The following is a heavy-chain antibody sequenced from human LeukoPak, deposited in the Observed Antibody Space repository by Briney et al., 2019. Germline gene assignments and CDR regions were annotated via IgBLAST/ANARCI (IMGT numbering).Heavy chain of an antibody. J-gene: IGHJ4*02. Sequence: SETLSLTCTVSGGSVSTSDYYWGWLRQSPVKGLEWIGNVFYTGKTNYNPSLRGQATISIDTSKNQFSLKLTYVTAADSAVYYCARVFDSWGQGTLVTVSS. CDR3: ARVFDS. CDR1: GGSVSTSDYY. V-gene: IGHV4-39*07. CDR2: VFYTGKT.